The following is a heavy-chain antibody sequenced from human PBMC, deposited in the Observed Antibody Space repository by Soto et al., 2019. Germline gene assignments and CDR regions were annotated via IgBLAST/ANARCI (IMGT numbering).Heavy chain of an antibody. J-gene: IGHJ4*02. D-gene: IGHD6-13*01. V-gene: IGHV4-34*01. Sequence: SETLSLTCAVYGGSFSGYYWSWIRQPPGKGLEWIGEINHSGSTNYNPSLKSRVTISVDTSKNQFSLKLSSVTAADTAVYYCASLRDSSSWYAYWGQGTLVTVSS. CDR1: GGSFSGYY. CDR2: INHSGST. CDR3: ASLRDSSSWYAY.